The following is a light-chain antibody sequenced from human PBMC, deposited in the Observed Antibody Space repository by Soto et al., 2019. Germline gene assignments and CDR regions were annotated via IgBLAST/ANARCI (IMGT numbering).Light chain of an antibody. Sequence: LTQPASVSGSPGQSVTISCAGTSSDVGGYNFVSWYQQHPGKAPQLMIYDVSSRPSGVSNRFSGSKSGNTASLTISGLQAEDEADYYCSSYTSSYTYVFGTGTKVTVL. CDR3: SSYTSSYTYV. CDR2: DVS. V-gene: IGLV2-14*03. CDR1: SSDVGGYNF. J-gene: IGLJ1*01.